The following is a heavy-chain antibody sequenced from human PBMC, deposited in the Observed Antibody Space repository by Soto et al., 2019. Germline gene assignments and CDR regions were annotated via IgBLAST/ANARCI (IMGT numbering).Heavy chain of an antibody. CDR1: GFTVSSNY. CDR2: VYSGGTT. CDR3: ARSYNWNDLWGGWFDP. D-gene: IGHD1-20*01. V-gene: IGHV3-53*02. J-gene: IGHJ5*02. Sequence: EVQLVETGGGLIQPGGSLRLSCAASGFTVSSNYMSWVRQAPGKGLEWVSVVYSGGTTYYADSVKGRFTISRDNSKNTLYLQMNSLRAEDTAVYYCARSYNWNDLWGGWFDPWGQGALVTVSS.